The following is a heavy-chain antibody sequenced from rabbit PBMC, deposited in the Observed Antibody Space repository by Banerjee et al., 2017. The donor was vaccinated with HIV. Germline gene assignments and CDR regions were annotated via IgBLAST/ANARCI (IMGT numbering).Heavy chain of an antibody. V-gene: IGHV1S7*01. D-gene: IGHD1-1*01. CDR2: IDPVFGDT. J-gene: IGHJ6*01. Sequence: QLVESGGGLVQPGGSLTLTCTASGFTISSYHMGWVRQAPGKGLEWIGYIDPVFGDTYYASWVNGRFTISSHNAQNTLYLQLNSLTAADTATYFCAREGASSSSDLDLWGPGTLVTVS. CDR3: AREGASSSSDLDL. CDR1: GFTISSYH.